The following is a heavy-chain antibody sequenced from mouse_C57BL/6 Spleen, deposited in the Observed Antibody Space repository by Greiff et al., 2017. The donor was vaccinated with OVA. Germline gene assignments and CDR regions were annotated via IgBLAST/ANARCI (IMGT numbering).Heavy chain of an antibody. J-gene: IGHJ2*01. CDR3: ARHNYGSSYYFEY. CDR2: ISRGGSYT. CDR1: GFTFSSYG. D-gene: IGHD1-1*01. V-gene: IGHV5-6*01. Sequence: DVQLVESGGDLVKPGGSLKLSCAASGFTFSSYGMSWVRQTPDKRLEWVATISRGGSYTYYPDSVKGRFTISRDNDKNTLYLQMSSLKSEDTAMYYCARHNYGSSYYFEYRGQGTTLTVSS.